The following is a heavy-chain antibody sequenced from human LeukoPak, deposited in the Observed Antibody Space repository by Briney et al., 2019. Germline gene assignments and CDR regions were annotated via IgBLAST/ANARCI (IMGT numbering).Heavy chain of an antibody. CDR1: GGSISSSSYS. J-gene: IGHJ4*02. CDR2: IYYSGST. D-gene: IGHD3-22*01. Sequence: PSETLSLTCTVSGGSISSSSYSWGWIRQPPGKGLEWIGSIYYSGSTYYNPSLKSRVTISADTSKNQFSPRLTSVTAADTAVYYCARHPDSRSSGFIDYWGQGTLVTVSS. V-gene: IGHV4-39*01. CDR3: ARHPDSRSSGFIDY.